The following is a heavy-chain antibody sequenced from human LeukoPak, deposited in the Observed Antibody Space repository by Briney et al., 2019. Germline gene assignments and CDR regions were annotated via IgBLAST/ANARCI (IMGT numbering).Heavy chain of an antibody. CDR3: ARVMRQAAGGGYCYYYYMDV. Sequence: VASVKVSCKASGYTFTSYDINWVRQATGQGLEWMGWMNPNSGNTGYAQKFQGRVTMTTDTSTSTAYMELRSLRSDDTAVYYCARVMRQAAGGGYCYYYYMDVWGKGTTVTVSS. V-gene: IGHV1-8*02. CDR2: MNPNSGNT. CDR1: GYTFTSYD. D-gene: IGHD6-13*01. J-gene: IGHJ6*03.